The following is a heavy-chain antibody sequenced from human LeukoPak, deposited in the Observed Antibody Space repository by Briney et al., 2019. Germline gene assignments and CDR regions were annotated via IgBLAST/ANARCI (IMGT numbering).Heavy chain of an antibody. CDR3: AREKQSGGTPFDY. V-gene: IGHV4-61*02. CDR2: IYTSGST. D-gene: IGHD1-26*01. CDR1: GGSISSGSYY. Sequence: PSETLSLTCTVSGGSISSGSYYWSWIRQPAGKGLEWIGRIYTSGSTNYNPSLKSRVTISVDTSKNQFSLKLSSVTAADTAVYYCAREKQSGGTPFDYWGQGSLVTVSS. J-gene: IGHJ4*02.